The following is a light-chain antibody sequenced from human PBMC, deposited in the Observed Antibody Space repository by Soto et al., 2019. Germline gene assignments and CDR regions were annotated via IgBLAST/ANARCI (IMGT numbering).Light chain of an antibody. Sequence: TKSPCTLYASEIDRVTITCRAIQNIDSLLAWYQQKPGKAPKLLIYDASILTSGAPSSFSGSGSGTEFTLTISSLQPDDFATYYCQQYKSYSSITFGQGTRLE. CDR2: DAS. V-gene: IGKV1-5*01. J-gene: IGKJ5*01. CDR3: QQYKSYSSIT. CDR1: QNIDSL.